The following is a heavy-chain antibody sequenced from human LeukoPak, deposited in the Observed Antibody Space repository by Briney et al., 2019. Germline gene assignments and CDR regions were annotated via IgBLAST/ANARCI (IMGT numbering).Heavy chain of an antibody. CDR3: ARDLGSSSDDY. CDR1: GFTFSSYS. D-gene: IGHD6-6*01. V-gene: IGHV3-21*01. Sequence: GGSLRLSCAASGFTFSSYSMNWVRQAPGKGLEWVSSISSSSSYIYYADSAKGRFTISRDNAKNSLYLQMNSLRAEDTAVYYCARDLGSSSDDYWGQGTLVTVSS. CDR2: ISSSSSYI. J-gene: IGHJ4*02.